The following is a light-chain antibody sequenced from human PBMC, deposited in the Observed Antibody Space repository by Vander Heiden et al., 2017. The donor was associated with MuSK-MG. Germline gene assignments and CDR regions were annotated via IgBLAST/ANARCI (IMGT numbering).Light chain of an antibody. J-gene: IGLJ1*01. Sequence: HSARTHPPSVSGSLGQPIPISCTGTSSDVGGYNFVSWYQQHPGKAPKLLIYDVSYRPSGVSNRFSGSKSGNTASLTISGLQAEDEADYYCGSYTSISTLVFGTGTKVTGL. CDR1: SSDVGGYNF. V-gene: IGLV2-14*03. CDR3: GSYTSISTLV. CDR2: DVS.